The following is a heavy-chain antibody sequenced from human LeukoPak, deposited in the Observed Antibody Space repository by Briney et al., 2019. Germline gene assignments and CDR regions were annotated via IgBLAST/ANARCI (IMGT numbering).Heavy chain of an antibody. CDR1: GGSISGYH. D-gene: IGHD3-9*01. CDR2: ITNSGTTI. CDR3: ARDGHYDILTGYFQD. V-gene: IGHV3-11*01. Sequence: LSLTCNVSGGSISGYHWSWIRQAPGKGLEWVSYITNSGTTIYYADSVKGRFTISRDNAKNSLYLQMNSLRAEDTAVYYCARDGHYDILTGYFQDWGQRTLVTVSS. J-gene: IGHJ1*01.